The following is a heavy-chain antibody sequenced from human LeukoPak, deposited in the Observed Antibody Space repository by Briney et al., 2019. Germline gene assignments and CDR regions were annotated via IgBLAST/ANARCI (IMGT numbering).Heavy chain of an antibody. V-gene: IGHV1-69*04. CDR1: GGTFSSYV. Sequence: SVTVSCKCSGGTFSSYVINWVRQAPGQGLEWVASIIPMLEPASYATKFQGRVTITADKSTSTAYVELSSLRSEDTAVYYCAREPRYFASLHYGMDVWGQGTTVIVSS. CDR3: AREPRYFASLHYGMDV. CDR2: IIPMLEPA. J-gene: IGHJ6*02. D-gene: IGHD3-9*01.